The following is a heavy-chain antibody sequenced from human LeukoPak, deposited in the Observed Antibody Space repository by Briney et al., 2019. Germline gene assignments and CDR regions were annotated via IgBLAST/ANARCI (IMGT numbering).Heavy chain of an antibody. CDR2: ISSSGSTI. D-gene: IGHD5-18*01. V-gene: IGHV3-48*03. Sequence: GGSLGLSCAASGFTFSSYEMNWVRQAPGKGLEWVSYISSSGSTIYYADSVKGRFTISRDNAKNSLYLQMNSLRAEDTAVYYCARILTAMAPGGDDYWGQGTLVTVSS. CDR1: GFTFSSYE. J-gene: IGHJ4*02. CDR3: ARILTAMAPGGDDY.